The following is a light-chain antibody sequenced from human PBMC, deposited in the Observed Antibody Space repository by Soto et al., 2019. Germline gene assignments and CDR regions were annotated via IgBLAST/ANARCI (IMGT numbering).Light chain of an antibody. CDR3: QQYYSPPLP. CDR1: QSVLHSSNNKNY. CDR2: WAS. J-gene: IGKJ1*01. Sequence: DIVMTQSPDSLAVSLGERATINCKSSQSVLHSSNNKNYLAWYQQKPGQPPKLLIYWASTRESGVPDRFSGSGSGTDFTLTISSLQADDVSVYYCQQYYSPPLPSGQGTTA. V-gene: IGKV4-1*01.